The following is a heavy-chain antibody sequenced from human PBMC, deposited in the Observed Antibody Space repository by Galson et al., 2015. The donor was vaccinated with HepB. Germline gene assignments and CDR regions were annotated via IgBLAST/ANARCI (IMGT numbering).Heavy chain of an antibody. CDR3: AKDLPGSGWYVDPFRY. CDR1: GFTFSSYA. CDR2: ISGSGGST. V-gene: IGHV3-23*01. Sequence: SLRLSCAASGFTFSSYAMSWVRQAPGKGLEWVSGISGSGGSTYYADSVKGRFTISRDNSKKTLYLQMNSLRAEDTAVYYCAKDLPGSGWYVDPFRYWGQGTLVTVSS. J-gene: IGHJ4*02. D-gene: IGHD6-19*01.